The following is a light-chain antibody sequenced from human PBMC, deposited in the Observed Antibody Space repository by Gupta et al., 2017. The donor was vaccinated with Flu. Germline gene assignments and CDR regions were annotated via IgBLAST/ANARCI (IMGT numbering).Light chain of an antibody. V-gene: IGKV1-39*01. CDR3: QQGDSAPQH. CDR1: QSISRS. Sequence: DIQITQSPSSLSAFVGDRITITCRASQSISRSLNWYRQKTGKAPELLISAASILRGGVPARFSGSGSGTDFTLTVSRLQPEDLATDYGQQGDSAPQHFGQGTKVEMK. CDR2: AAS. J-gene: IGKJ2*01.